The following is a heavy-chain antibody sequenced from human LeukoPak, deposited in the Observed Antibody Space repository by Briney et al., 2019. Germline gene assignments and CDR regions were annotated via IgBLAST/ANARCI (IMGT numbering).Heavy chain of an antibody. CDR3: ATYSGYDRIFDY. D-gene: IGHD5-12*01. V-gene: IGHV3-48*01. J-gene: IGHJ4*02. CDR1: TFTFSNYG. CDR2: ISGSSNAI. Sequence: PGGSLRLSCSASTFTFSNYGMNWVRQAPGKGLEWVSYISGSSNAINYADSVKGRFTVSRDNAKNSLYLQMNSLRAEDTAVYYCATYSGYDRIFDYWGQGTLVTVSS.